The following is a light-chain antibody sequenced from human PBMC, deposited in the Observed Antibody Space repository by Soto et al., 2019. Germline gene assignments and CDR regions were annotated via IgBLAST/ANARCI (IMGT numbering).Light chain of an antibody. J-gene: IGKJ1*01. CDR3: QQCYSTPET. V-gene: IGKV1-39*01. CDR2: AAS. CDR1: QSIASY. Sequence: DIQMTQSPSSLSASVGDRVTITCRASQSIASYLNWYQHKPGKAPKLLIYAASTLQSGVPSRFSGSGSGTDFTLTISSLQPEDFATYYCQQCYSTPETFGQGTPVEI.